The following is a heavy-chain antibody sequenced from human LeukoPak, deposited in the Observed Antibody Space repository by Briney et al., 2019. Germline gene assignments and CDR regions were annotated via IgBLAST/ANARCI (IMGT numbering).Heavy chain of an antibody. CDR3: AKDREVGATAPLDAFDI. Sequence: PGGSLRLSCAAPGFTFSTYAMSWVRQAPGKGLEWVSGISGSGGSRYHVDSVKGRFTISRDNSKNMLYLQMNSLRAEDTAVYYCAKDREVGATAPLDAFDIWGHGTTVTVSS. J-gene: IGHJ3*02. CDR2: ISGSGGSR. CDR1: GFTFSTYA. D-gene: IGHD1-26*01. V-gene: IGHV3-23*01.